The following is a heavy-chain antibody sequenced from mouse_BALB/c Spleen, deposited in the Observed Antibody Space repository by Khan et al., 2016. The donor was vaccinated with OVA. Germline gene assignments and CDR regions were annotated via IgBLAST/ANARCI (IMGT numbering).Heavy chain of an antibody. CDR2: ISSGGHYT. CDR1: GFTFSSSA. J-gene: IGHJ4*01. V-gene: IGHV5-9-3*01. D-gene: IGHD2-2*01. CDR3: AGILVDHYAMDY. Sequence: EVELVESGGGLVKPGGSLKLSCSASGFTFSSSAMSWVRQTPEKRLEWVATISSGGHYTFYPDNVQGRFTISRDNARNTLYLQMSSLRSEDTAMXYCAGILVDHYAMDYWGQGTSVTVSS.